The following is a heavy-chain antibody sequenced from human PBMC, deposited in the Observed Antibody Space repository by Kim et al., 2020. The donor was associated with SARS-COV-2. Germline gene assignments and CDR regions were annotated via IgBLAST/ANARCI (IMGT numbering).Heavy chain of an antibody. Sequence: SETLSLTCTVSGGSISSSSYYWGWIRQPPGKGLEWIGSIYYSGSTYYNPSLKSRVTISVDTSKNQFSLKLSSVTAADTAVYYCASQGLGLRFLEWTKARRRCDPWGQETLVTVSS. V-gene: IGHV4-39*01. CDR3: ASQGLGLRFLEWTKARRRCDP. CDR1: GGSISSSSYY. CDR2: IYYSGST. J-gene: IGHJ5*02. D-gene: IGHD3-3*01.